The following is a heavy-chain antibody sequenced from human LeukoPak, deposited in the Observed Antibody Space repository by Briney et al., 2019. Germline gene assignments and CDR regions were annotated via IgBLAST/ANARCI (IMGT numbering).Heavy chain of an antibody. CDR3: ARVNGYCSSTSCQYYFDY. Sequence: PSETLSLTCTVSGGSISSYYWSWLRQPPGKGLEWIGYIYYSGSTNYNPSLKSRVTISVDTSKNQFSLKLSSVTAADTAVYYCARVNGYCSSTSCQYYFDYWGQGTLVTVSS. CDR1: GGSISSYY. J-gene: IGHJ4*02. V-gene: IGHV4-59*01. CDR2: IYYSGST. D-gene: IGHD2-2*01.